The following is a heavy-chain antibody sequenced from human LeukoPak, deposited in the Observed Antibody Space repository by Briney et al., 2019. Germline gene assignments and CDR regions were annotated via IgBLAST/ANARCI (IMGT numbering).Heavy chain of an antibody. CDR2: IYYSGST. Sequence: MASETLSLTCTVSGGSISSYYWSWIRQPPGKGLEWIGYIYYSGSTNYNPSLKSRVTISVDTSKNQFSLKLSSVTAADTAVYYCARGHNYYDSSGYLYFWGQGTTVTVSS. CDR1: GGSISSYY. D-gene: IGHD3-22*01. CDR3: ARGHNYYDSSGYLYF. J-gene: IGHJ6*02. V-gene: IGHV4-59*08.